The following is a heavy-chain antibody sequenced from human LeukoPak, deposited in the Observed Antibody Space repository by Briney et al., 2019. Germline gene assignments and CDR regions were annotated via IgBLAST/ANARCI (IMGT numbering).Heavy chain of an antibody. V-gene: IGHV3-30*18. Sequence: GGSLRLSCAASGFTFSSYGMPWVRQAPGKGLEWVAVISYDGSNKYYADSVKGRFTISRDNSKNTLYLQMNSLRAEDTAVYYCAKVITIPSGSYSPSPGFVLDYYYGMDVWGQGTTVTVSS. CDR1: GFTFSSYG. D-gene: IGHD1-26*01. J-gene: IGHJ6*02. CDR2: ISYDGSNK. CDR3: AKVITIPSGSYSPSPGFVLDYYYGMDV.